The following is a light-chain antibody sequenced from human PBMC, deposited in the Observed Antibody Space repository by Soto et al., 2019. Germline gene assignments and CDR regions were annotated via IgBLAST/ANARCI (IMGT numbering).Light chain of an antibody. CDR2: DVS. CDR1: QSVRNS. V-gene: IGKV3-11*01. Sequence: EIVLTQSPATLSLSPGERATLSCRASQSVRNSLIWYQQKPGQAPRLLIYDVSNRATGIPARFSGSGSETDFTVTISSLEPEDFAVYYCQQRYSWPITFGQGIRLEIK. CDR3: QQRYSWPIT. J-gene: IGKJ5*01.